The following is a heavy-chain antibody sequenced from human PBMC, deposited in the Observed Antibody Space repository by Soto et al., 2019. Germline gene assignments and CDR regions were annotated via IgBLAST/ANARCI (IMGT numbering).Heavy chain of an antibody. V-gene: IGHV4-59*01. CDR2: IYYSGST. CDR1: GGSISSYY. J-gene: IGHJ5*02. Sequence: PSETLSLTCTVSGGSISSYYWSWIRQPPGKGLEWIGYIYYSGSTNYNPSLKSRVTISVDTSKNQFSLKLSSVTAADTAVYYCARFVVVPAAIKIPEFGFDPWGQGTLGTVSS. CDR3: ARFVVVPAAIKIPEFGFDP. D-gene: IGHD2-2*02.